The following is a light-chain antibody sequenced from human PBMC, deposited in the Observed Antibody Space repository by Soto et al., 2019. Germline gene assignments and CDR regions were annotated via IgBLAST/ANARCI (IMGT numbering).Light chain of an antibody. CDR3: QQYGSSPFT. J-gene: IGKJ3*01. CDR2: DTS. V-gene: IGKV3-20*01. CDR1: QSVSNNY. Sequence: EIVLTQSPGTLSLSPGERATLSCRASQSVSNNYLAWYQQKPGQAPRLLIYDTSTRATGIPDRFSGSGSGADFTLTISRLEPEDFAVFYCQQYGSSPFTFGPGTKIHIK.